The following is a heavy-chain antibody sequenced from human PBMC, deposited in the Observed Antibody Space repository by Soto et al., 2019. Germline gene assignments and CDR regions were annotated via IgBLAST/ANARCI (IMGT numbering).Heavy chain of an antibody. CDR2: IYNIGTS. J-gene: IGHJ5*02. Sequence: PSETLSLTCTVSGGSISSSSYYWGWIRQPPGKGLEWIGSIYNIGTSYSNPSLKSRVTMSVDTSNNQFSLKLNSVTAADTAVYYCASPLDDYGVNSFTWGQGTLVTVSS. CDR3: ASPLDDYGVNSFT. D-gene: IGHD4-17*01. V-gene: IGHV4-39*01. CDR1: GGSISSSSYY.